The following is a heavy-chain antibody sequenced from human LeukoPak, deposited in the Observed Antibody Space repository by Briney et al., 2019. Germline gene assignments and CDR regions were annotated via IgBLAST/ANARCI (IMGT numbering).Heavy chain of an antibody. V-gene: IGHV3-48*03. CDR1: GFAFRTYE. J-gene: IGHJ4*02. CDR3: ARESRAGYDYVWESYRYTGLDY. Sequence: RGSLSLSCAASGFAFRTYEMNWVRQAPGKGLDWVSYISSSGSTLHYADPVKGRFNISRDNAKNSLYLQVNSLRAEDTAVYYCARESRAGYDYVWESYRYTGLDYWGQGTLVTVS. D-gene: IGHD3-16*02. CDR2: ISSSGSTL.